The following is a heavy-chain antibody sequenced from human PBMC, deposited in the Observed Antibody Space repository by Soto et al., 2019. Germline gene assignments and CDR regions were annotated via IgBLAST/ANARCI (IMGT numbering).Heavy chain of an antibody. CDR1: GYTFTSYG. V-gene: IGHV1-18*04. D-gene: IGHD6-13*01. Sequence: XAVKVSCKASGYTFTSYGISWVRQAPGQGLEWMGWISAYNGNTNYAQKLQGRVTMTTDTSTSTAYMELRSLRSDDTAVYYCARRVPAAGTSWFDPWGQGTLVTVSS. CDR3: ARRVPAAGTSWFDP. CDR2: ISAYNGNT. J-gene: IGHJ5*02.